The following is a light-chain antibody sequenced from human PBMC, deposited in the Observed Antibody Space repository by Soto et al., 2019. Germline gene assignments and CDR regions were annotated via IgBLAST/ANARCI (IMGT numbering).Light chain of an antibody. Sequence: DIQMTQSPSTLSASVGDRVIITCRASQSISSWLAWYQQKPGKAPNLLIYKASSLESGVPSRFSGSGSGTEFTLTISSLQPDDFATYYCQQYNSYSQTFGQGTKVDIK. V-gene: IGKV1-5*03. CDR1: QSISSW. CDR3: QQYNSYSQT. J-gene: IGKJ1*01. CDR2: KAS.